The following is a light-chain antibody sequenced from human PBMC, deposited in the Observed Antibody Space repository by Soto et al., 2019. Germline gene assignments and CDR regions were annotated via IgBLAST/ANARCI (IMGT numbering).Light chain of an antibody. J-gene: IGKJ5*01. CDR2: DAS. CDR1: QSGTSN. CDR3: QHYHGWPIT. Sequence: EIVVTQSPGTLSLSPGERATLSCRASQSGTSNCLPCSQQKPGQAPRLLFYDASTRATGIPARFSGSGSGTEFTLTISSLQSEDFAVYYCQHYHGWPITFGQGTRLAI. V-gene: IGKV3-15*01.